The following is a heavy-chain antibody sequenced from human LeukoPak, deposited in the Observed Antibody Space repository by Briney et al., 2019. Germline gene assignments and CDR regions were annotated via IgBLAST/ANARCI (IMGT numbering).Heavy chain of an antibody. V-gene: IGHV3-23*01. CDR1: GFTFSSYA. CDR3: AKDLSYCSGGTCYTSRYYGMDV. Sequence: GGSLRLSCAASGFTFSSYAMNWVRQAPGKGLEWVSIISGSGGNTNYADSVKGRFTISRDNSNNTLYLQMNSLRAEDTAVYYCAKDLSYCSGGTCYTSRYYGMDVWGQGTTVTVSS. J-gene: IGHJ6*02. CDR2: ISGSGGNT. D-gene: IGHD2-15*01.